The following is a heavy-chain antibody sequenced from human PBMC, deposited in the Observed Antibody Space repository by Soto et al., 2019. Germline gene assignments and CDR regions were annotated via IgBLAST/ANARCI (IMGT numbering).Heavy chain of an antibody. CDR1: GGSISGYY. V-gene: IGHV4-59*01. CDR2: ISDSGST. D-gene: IGHD2-21*01. J-gene: IGHJ4*02. Sequence: SETLSLTCTVSGGSISGYYWSWIRQPPGKGLEWTGYISDSGSTNYNPSLKSRVTISVDTSKNQFSLELSSVTAADTAIYYCERAEERGDKSRGPLDCWGQADLVTVSS. CDR3: ERAEERGDKSRGPLDC.